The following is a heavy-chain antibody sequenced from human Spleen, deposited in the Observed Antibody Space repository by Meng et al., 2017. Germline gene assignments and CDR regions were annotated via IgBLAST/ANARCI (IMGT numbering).Heavy chain of an antibody. CDR3: ARDQGYYDSSGYYYGHYAFDI. D-gene: IGHD3-22*01. CDR2: INAGNGNT. J-gene: IGHJ3*02. Sequence: ASVTVSCKASVYTFTSYAMHWVRQAPGQRLAWMGWINAGNGNTKYSQKFQGRVTITRDTSASTAYMELSSLRSKDTAVYYCARDQGYYDSSGYYYGHYAFDIWSQGTMVTVSS. V-gene: IGHV1-3*01. CDR1: VYTFTSYA.